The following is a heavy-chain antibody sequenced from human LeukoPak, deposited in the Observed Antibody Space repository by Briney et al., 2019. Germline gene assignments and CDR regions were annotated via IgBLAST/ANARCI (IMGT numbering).Heavy chain of an antibody. CDR3: ARASLDKNNDHVDY. Sequence: ASVRVSCKASGYTFTGDYIEGVRQAPGQGLEWMGWINPNSGGPNYAQTFQGRVTMTRDTSITTAYMELSRLGSDDTAVYYCARASLDKNNDHVDYWGQGTLVTVSS. V-gene: IGHV1-2*02. CDR2: INPNSGGP. J-gene: IGHJ4*02. D-gene: IGHD1/OR15-1a*01. CDR1: GYTFTGDY.